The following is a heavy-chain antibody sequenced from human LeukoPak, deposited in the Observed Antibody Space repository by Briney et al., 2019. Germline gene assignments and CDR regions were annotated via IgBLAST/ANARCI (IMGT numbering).Heavy chain of an antibody. J-gene: IGHJ5*02. Sequence: GGSLRLSCAASGFTFSSYGMHWVRQAPGKGLEWVAVISYDGSNKYYADSVKGRFTISRDNSKNTLYLQMNSLRAEDTAVYYCAKAPNWFDPWGQGTLATVSS. CDR2: ISYDGSNK. V-gene: IGHV3-30*18. CDR3: AKAPNWFDP. CDR1: GFTFSSYG.